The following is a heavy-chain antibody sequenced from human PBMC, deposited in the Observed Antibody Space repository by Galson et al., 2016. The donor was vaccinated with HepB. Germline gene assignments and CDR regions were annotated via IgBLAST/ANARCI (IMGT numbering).Heavy chain of an antibody. CDR2: IYPDDSDT. V-gene: IGHV5-51*01. CDR1: GYDFSSYW. Sequence: QSGAEVKKPGESLKISCKASGYDFSSYWIAWVRQMPGKGLEWMGIIYPDDSDTRYSQSFEGQVTIQYDKSLRTAYLQWSSLTASDTAMYYCASNPTSGSSESCDLWGQGTMVTVSS. D-gene: IGHD3-10*01. J-gene: IGHJ3*01. CDR3: ASNPTSGSSESCDL.